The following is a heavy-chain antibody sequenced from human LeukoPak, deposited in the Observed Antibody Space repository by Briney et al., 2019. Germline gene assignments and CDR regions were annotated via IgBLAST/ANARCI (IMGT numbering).Heavy chain of an antibody. V-gene: IGHV1-2*02. J-gene: IGHJ4*02. D-gene: IGHD1-26*01. CDR3: ARGYYSGSYYMKFDY. CDR2: INPNSGGT. CDR1: GYTFTGYY. Sequence: VASVKVSCKASGYTFTGYYMHWVRQAPGQGLEWMGWINPNSGGTNYAQKFQGRVTMTRDTSISTAYMELSRLRSDDTAVYYCARGYYSGSYYMKFDYWGQGTLDTVSS.